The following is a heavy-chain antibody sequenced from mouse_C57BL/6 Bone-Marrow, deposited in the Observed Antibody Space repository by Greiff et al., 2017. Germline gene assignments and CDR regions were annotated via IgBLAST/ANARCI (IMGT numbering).Heavy chain of an antibody. CDR2: INPGSGGT. CDR3: ARSYSNYVPAWFAY. Sequence: VQLQQSGAELVRPGTSVKVSCKASGYAFTNYLIEWVKQRPGQGLEWIGVINPGSGGTNYNEKFKGKATLTADKSSSTAYMQLSSLTSEDSAVYFCARSYSNYVPAWFAYWGQGTLVTVSA. CDR1: GYAFTNYL. D-gene: IGHD2-5*01. J-gene: IGHJ3*01. V-gene: IGHV1-54*01.